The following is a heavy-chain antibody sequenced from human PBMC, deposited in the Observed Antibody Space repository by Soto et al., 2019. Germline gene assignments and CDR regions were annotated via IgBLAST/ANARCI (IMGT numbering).Heavy chain of an antibody. D-gene: IGHD3-10*01. CDR1: GFTFSSYG. CDR2: ISYDGSNK. V-gene: IGHV3-30*18. J-gene: IGHJ6*01. Sequence: GGSLRLSCAASGFTFSSYGMHWVRQAPGKWLEWVEVISYDGSNKYYADSVKGRFTISRDNSKNTLYLQMNSLRAEDTAVYYCAKDTVRGPAEYYYYGMDVWGQGTTVTVSS. CDR3: AKDTVRGPAEYYYYGMDV.